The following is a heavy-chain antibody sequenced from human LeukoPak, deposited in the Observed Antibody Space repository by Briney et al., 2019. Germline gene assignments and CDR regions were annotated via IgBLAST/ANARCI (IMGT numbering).Heavy chain of an antibody. V-gene: IGHV2-5*02. CDR1: GFSLSTSGVG. D-gene: IGHD4-17*01. Sequence: SGPTLVKPTQTLTLTCTFSGFSLSTSGVGVGWIRRPPGKALEWLALIYWDDDKRYSPSLKSRLTITKDTSKNQVVLTMTNMDPVDTATYYCAHRRDYGDPGDYFDYWGQGTLVTVSS. CDR2: IYWDDDK. CDR3: AHRRDYGDPGDYFDY. J-gene: IGHJ4*02.